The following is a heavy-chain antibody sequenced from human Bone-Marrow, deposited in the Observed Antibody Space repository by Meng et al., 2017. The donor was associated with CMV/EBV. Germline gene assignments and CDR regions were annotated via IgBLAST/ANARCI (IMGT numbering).Heavy chain of an antibody. V-gene: IGHV4-4*07. D-gene: IGHD3-16*02. CDR1: GGSISSYY. CDR2: IYTSGST. CDR3: ARAMITFGGVIAPFDY. J-gene: IGHJ4*02. Sequence: QVQLQESGPGLVKPSETLSLTGTVSGGSISSYYWSWIRQPAGKGLEWIGRIYTSGSTNYNPSLKSRVTMSVDTSKNQFSLKLSPVTAADTAVYYCARAMITFGGVIAPFDYRGQGTLVTVS.